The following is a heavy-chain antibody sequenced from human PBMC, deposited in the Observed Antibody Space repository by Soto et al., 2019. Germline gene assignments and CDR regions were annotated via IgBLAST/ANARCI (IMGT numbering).Heavy chain of an antibody. CDR3: PRWEVVSGFDF. D-gene: IGHD2-15*01. CDR1: GGSISSGGYS. V-gene: IGHV4-30-2*01. CDR2: IYHSGST. Sequence: QLQLQESGSGLVMHSQTLSLTCAVSGGSISSGGYSWSWIRQPPGKGLEWIGYIYHSGSTYYNPSLKSRVTISVDRSKNQFSLKLSSVTAADTAVYYCPRWEVVSGFDFWGQGTLVTVSS. J-gene: IGHJ4*02.